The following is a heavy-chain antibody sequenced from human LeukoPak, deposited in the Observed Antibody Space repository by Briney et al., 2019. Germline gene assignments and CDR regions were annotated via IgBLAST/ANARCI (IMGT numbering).Heavy chain of an antibody. CDR3: AKEVVVAATFAEYFQH. CDR2: ISGSGGST. J-gene: IGHJ1*01. D-gene: IGHD2-15*01. V-gene: IGHV3-23*01. CDR1: GFTFSSYT. Sequence: GGSLRLSCAASGFTFSSYTMNWVRQAPGKGLEWVSTISGSGGSTYYADSVKGRFTISRDNSKNTLYLQMNSLRAEDTAVYYCAKEVVVAATFAEYFQHWGQGTLVSVSS.